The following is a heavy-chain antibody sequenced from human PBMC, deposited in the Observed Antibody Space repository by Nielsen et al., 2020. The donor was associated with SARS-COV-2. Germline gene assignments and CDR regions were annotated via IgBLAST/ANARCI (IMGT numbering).Heavy chain of an antibody. CDR1: GGSISSSSYY. CDR3: ATAVGATSSHDAFDI. Sequence: SETLSLTCTVSGGSISSSSYYWGWIRQPPGKGLEWIGSTYYSGSTYYNPSLKSRVTISVDTSKNQFSLKLRSVTAADTAVYFCATAVGATSSHDAFDIWGQGTMVTVSS. J-gene: IGHJ3*02. D-gene: IGHD1-26*01. CDR2: TYYSGST. V-gene: IGHV4-39*01.